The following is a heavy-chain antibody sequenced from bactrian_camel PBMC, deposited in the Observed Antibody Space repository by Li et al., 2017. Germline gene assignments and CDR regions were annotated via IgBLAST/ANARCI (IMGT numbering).Heavy chain of an antibody. CDR1: GDTSSRYS. CDR3: AARSLIIWFPSSRSLRTTGYSY. D-gene: IGHD3*01. J-gene: IGHJ4*01. CDR2: IYANGTRT. V-gene: IGHV3-3*01. Sequence: HVQLVESGGGSVQVGGSLRLSCVISGDTSSRYSLGWFRQAPGKEREGVAAIYANGTRTVYADSVNGRFTISQDNAESTVYLRMNSLKPEDTAMYYCAARSLIIWFPSSRSLRTTGYSYWGQGTQVTVS.